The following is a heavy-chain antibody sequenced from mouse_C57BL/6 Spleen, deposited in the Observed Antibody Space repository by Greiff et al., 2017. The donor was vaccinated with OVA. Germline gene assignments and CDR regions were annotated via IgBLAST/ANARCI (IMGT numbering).Heavy chain of an antibody. D-gene: IGHD2-4*01. CDR3: ATFYYDYDVGFAY. Sequence: QVQLQQSGPGLVQPSQSLSITCTVSGFSLTSYGVHWVRQSPGKGLEWLGVIWSGGSTDYNAAFMSRLSITKDNSKSQVFFKMNSLQADDTAIYYCATFYYDYDVGFAYWGQGTLVTVSA. J-gene: IGHJ3*01. CDR1: GFSLTSYG. CDR2: IWSGGST. V-gene: IGHV2-5*01.